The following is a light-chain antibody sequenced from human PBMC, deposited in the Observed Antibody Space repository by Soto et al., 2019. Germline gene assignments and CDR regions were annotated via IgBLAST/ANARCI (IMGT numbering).Light chain of an antibody. CDR3: QQRCYWYPLT. J-gene: IGKJ4*01. V-gene: IGKV3-11*01. Sequence: EIVWRQSPPTLSLSPGRSPTLSCRPSKSVSSYLAWYQQKHGEAPRHLIYDASNTAPGIPATFSGSGSGTAFSLPTSGLEHADFVASYCQQRCYWYPLTFGGGTKVDIK. CDR2: DAS. CDR1: KSVSSY.